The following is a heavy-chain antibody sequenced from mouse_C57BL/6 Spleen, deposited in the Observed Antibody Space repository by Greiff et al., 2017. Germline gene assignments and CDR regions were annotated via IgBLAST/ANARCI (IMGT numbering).Heavy chain of an antibody. J-gene: IGHJ3*01. CDR2: IDPETGGT. CDR3: TRGGPPGFAY. V-gene: IGHV1-15*01. CDR1: GYTFTDYE. Sequence: QVHVKQSGAELVRPGASVTLSCKASGYTFTDYEMHWVKQTPVHGLEWIGAIDPETGGTAYNQKFKGKAILTADKSSSTAYMELRSLTSEDSAVYYCTRGGPPGFAYWGQGTLVTVSA. D-gene: IGHD3-3*01.